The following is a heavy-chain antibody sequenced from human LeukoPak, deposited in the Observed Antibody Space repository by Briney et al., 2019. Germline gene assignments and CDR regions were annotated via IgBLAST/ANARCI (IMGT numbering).Heavy chain of an antibody. CDR3: ARDGDWAFDY. CDR2: ISLTTTTV. Sequence: PGGSLRLSCAASGFTFGSSYSMNWVRQAPGKGREWVAHISLTTTTVSYADSVKGRFTMSRDNAKNSLFLQMNSLRAEDTAVYYCARDGDWAFDYWGQGTLVTVSS. D-gene: IGHD2-21*02. J-gene: IGHJ4*02. CDR1: GFTFGSSYS. V-gene: IGHV3-48*01.